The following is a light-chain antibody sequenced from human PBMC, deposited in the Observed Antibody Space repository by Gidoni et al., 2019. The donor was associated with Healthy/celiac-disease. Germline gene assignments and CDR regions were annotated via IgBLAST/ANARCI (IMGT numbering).Light chain of an antibody. CDR1: QWISSW. V-gene: IGKV1-12*01. Sequence: DIQMTQSPSSVSASVGDRVTITCRASQWISSWLAWYQQKPAKAPKLLIYAASSLKSGVPSRFSGSGSGKDFTLTISSQQHEDFATYYCQQANSFPLTFGGGTKVEIK. CDR3: QQANSFPLT. J-gene: IGKJ4*01. CDR2: AAS.